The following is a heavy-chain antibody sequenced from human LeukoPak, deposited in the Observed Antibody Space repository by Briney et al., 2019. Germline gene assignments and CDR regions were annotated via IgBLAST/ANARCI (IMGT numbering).Heavy chain of an antibody. D-gene: IGHD6-13*01. J-gene: IGHJ3*02. CDR2: ISSSNSYI. CDR3: AGSGSSWYESPNAFDI. Sequence: PGGSLRLSCAASGFTFSSYSMIWVRQAPGKGLEWVSSISSSNSYIYYADSVKGRFTVSRDGAKNSVYLQMSSLRAEDTAVYYCAGSGSSWYESPNAFDIWGQGTMVTVSS. CDR1: GFTFSSYS. V-gene: IGHV3-21*01.